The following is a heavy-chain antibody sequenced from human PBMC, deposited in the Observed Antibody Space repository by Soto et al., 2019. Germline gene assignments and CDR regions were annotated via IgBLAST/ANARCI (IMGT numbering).Heavy chain of an antibody. J-gene: IGHJ4*02. V-gene: IGHV3-23*01. D-gene: IGHD2-21*02. CDR2: ISGSGGST. Sequence: EVQLLESGGGLVQPGGSLRLSCAASGFTFSSYVMSWVRQAPGKGLEWVSAISGSGGSTYYADSVKGRFTISRDNSKNTLYLQMNSLRAEDTAVYYCAKGSIVVVTAPYFDYWGQGTLVTVSS. CDR3: AKGSIVVVTAPYFDY. CDR1: GFTFSSYV.